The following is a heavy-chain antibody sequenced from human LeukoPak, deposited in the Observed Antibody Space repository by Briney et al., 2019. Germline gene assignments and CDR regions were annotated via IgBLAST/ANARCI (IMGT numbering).Heavy chain of an antibody. CDR3: AKDREVRGVIITGGYFDY. CDR1: GLTFSSYA. CDR2: ISGSGGST. D-gene: IGHD3-10*01. Sequence: PGGSLRLSCAASGLTFSSYAMSWVRQAPGKGLEWVSAISGSGGSTYYADSVKGRFTISRDNSKNTLYLQMNSLRAEDTAVYYCAKDREVRGVIITGGYFDYWGQGTLVTVSS. J-gene: IGHJ4*02. V-gene: IGHV3-23*01.